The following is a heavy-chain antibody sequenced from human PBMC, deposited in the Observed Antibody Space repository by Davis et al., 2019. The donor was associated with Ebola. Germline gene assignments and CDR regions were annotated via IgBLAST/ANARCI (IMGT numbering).Heavy chain of an antibody. D-gene: IGHD3-22*01. J-gene: IGHJ4*02. CDR1: GGSFSGYY. V-gene: IGHV4-34*01. CDR2: INHIGST. CDR3: ASLVTYYYDSSGYYSPYYFDY. Sequence: MPSETLSLTCAVYGGSFSGYYWSWIRQPPGKGLEWIGEINHIGSTYYNPSLKSRVTISVDTSKNQFSLKLSSVTAADTAVYYCASLVTYYYDSSGYYSPYYFDYWGQGTLVTVSS.